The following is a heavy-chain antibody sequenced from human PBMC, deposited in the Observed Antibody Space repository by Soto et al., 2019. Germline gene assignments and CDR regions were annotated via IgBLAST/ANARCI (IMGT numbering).Heavy chain of an antibody. CDR2: HTPRVRTI. CDR3: SRDRGMEDPGVGYGVYDGIDV. Sequence: QVQLVQSGPEVKKPGSSVKVSCKASGDSFTNYAYSWVRQAPGQGLEWMGIHTPRVRTINYAQKFQGRVTTTADERTTSVYMELCSLTSEDTAVYYCSRDRGMEDPGVGYGVYDGIDVWGQGTTVIVSS. CDR1: GDSFTNYA. D-gene: IGHD4-17*01. J-gene: IGHJ6*01. V-gene: IGHV1-69*18.